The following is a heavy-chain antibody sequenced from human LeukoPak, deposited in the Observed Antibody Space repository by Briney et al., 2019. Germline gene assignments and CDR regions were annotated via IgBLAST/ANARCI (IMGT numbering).Heavy chain of an antibody. CDR3: ASNCSSTSCYTRGFAY. Sequence: SETLSLTCDVYGGSFSVYYWSWIRQPPGKGLEWIGEINHSGSTNYNPSLQSQITISVDTSKNQFSLKLSSVTAADTAAYYCASNCSSTSCYTRGFAYWGQGTLVTVSS. D-gene: IGHD2-2*02. V-gene: IGHV4-34*01. CDR2: INHSGST. CDR1: GGSFSVYY. J-gene: IGHJ4*02.